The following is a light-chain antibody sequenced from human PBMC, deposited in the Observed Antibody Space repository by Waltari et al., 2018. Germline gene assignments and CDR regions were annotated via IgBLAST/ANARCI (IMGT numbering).Light chain of an antibody. Sequence: QSALTQPASVSEPPGQSITIARTGTRSDVGGFNYVSWYQQHPGKAPKLMIYEVHKRPPGVSNRFSGSKSGNTASLTISGLQAEDEADYYCSSYTSSRTLVFGGGTKLTVL. V-gene: IGLV2-14*01. CDR1: RSDVGGFNY. CDR3: SSYTSSRTLV. J-gene: IGLJ2*01. CDR2: EVH.